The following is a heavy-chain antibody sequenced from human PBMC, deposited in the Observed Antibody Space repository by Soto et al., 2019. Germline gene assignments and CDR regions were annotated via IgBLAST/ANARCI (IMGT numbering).Heavy chain of an antibody. D-gene: IGHD4-17*01. CDR1: GYTFTDYY. V-gene: IGHV1-69-2*01. CDR2: VDPEDGET. CDR3: ATGTIPGDSMTTVTTSDQNWFDP. J-gene: IGHJ5*02. Sequence: EVQLVQSGAEVKKPGATVKISCKVSGYTFTDYYMHWVQQAPGKGLEWMGLVDPEDGETIYAEKFQGRVTITADTSTDTAYMELSSLRSEDTAVYYCATGTIPGDSMTTVTTSDQNWFDPWGQGTLVTVSS.